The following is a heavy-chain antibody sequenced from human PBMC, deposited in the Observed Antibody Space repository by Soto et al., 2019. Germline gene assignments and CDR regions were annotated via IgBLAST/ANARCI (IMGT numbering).Heavy chain of an antibody. V-gene: IGHV1-46*01. CDR2: INPSGGST. CDR3: AREGGNDFWSGSRWFDP. Sequence: ASVKVSCKASGYTFTSYYMHWVRQAPGQGLEWMGIINPSGGSTSYAQKFQGRVTMTRDTSTSTVYMELSSLRSEDTAVYYCAREGGNDFWSGSRWFDPWGQGTLVTVSS. J-gene: IGHJ5*02. CDR1: GYTFTSYY. D-gene: IGHD3-3*01.